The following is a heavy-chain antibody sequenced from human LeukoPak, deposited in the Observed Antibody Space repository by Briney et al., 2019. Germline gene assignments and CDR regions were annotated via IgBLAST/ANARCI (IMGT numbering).Heavy chain of an antibody. CDR2: ISSSSSYI. Sequence: GGSLRLSCAASGFTFSSYSMNWVRQAPGKGLEWVSSISSSSSYIYYADSVKGRFTISRDNAKNSLYLQMNSLRAEDTAVYYCARDGDSAPYFDYWGQGTLVTVSS. J-gene: IGHJ4*02. CDR3: ARDGDSAPYFDY. V-gene: IGHV3-21*01. D-gene: IGHD3-10*01. CDR1: GFTFSSYS.